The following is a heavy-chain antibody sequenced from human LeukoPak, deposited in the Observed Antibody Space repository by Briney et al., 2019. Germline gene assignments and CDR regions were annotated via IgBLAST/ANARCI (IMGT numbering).Heavy chain of an antibody. CDR3: ARGRGVAAPRRRCDY. Sequence: SETLSLTCTVSGGSISSSSYYWGWIRQPPGKGLEWIGSIYYSGSTYYNPSLKSRVTISVDTSKNQFSLKLSSVTAADTAVYYCARGRGVAAPRRRCDYWGQGTLVTVSS. CDR1: GGSISSSSYY. CDR2: IYYSGST. J-gene: IGHJ4*02. V-gene: IGHV4-39*07. D-gene: IGHD6-25*01.